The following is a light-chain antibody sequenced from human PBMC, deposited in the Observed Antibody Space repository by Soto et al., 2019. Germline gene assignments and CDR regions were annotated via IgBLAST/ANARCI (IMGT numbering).Light chain of an antibody. V-gene: IGLV2-14*01. J-gene: IGLJ1*01. CDR2: EVR. CDR1: SSDAGGYNY. Sequence: QSALTQPASVSGSPGHSITISCTGTSSDAGGYNYVSWYQQHPGKAPKLMIYEVRNRPSGVSNRFSGSKSGNTASLTIYGLQAEDEADYYCSSYTSGSTPYVFGTGTKLTVL. CDR3: SSYTSGSTPYV.